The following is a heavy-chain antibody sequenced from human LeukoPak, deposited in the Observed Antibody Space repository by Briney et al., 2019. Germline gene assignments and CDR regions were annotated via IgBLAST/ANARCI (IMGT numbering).Heavy chain of an antibody. CDR3: ARTDIVVVPAGHWYFDL. CDR2: VYHSGNS. D-gene: IGHD2-2*01. Sequence: PSETLSLTCTVSGGSVSSSSYYWGWIRQPPGKGLEGIGSVYHSGNSYNNPSLKSRVPMSVDTSKNQFSLKLRSVTAADTAVYYCARTDIVVVPAGHWYFDLWGLGTLVTVSS. V-gene: IGHV4-39*01. CDR1: GGSVSSSSYY. J-gene: IGHJ2*01.